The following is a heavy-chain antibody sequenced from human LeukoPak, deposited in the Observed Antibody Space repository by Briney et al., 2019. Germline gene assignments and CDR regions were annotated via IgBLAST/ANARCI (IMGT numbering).Heavy chain of an antibody. D-gene: IGHD1-26*01. CDR3: ARGPPGWELPQGNFYFDH. V-gene: IGHV4-34*01. J-gene: IGHJ4*02. CDR2: INHSGST. Sequence: SETLSLTCAVYGGSFSGYYWSWIRQPPGKGLEWIGEINHSGSTNYNPSLKSRVTISVDTSKNQFSLKLSSVTAADTAVYYCARGPPGWELPQGNFYFDHWGQGTLVTVSS. CDR1: GGSFSGYY.